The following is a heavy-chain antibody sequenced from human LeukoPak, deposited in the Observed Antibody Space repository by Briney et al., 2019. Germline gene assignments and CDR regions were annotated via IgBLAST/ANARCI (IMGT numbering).Heavy chain of an antibody. V-gene: IGHV3-23*01. Sequence: TGGSLRLSCAGSGFTCTDHAMSWVRQAPGKGLEWVSSISGSGGSTYYADYVKGRSTISRDNSKNVVYFEMHSLRGEDTAVYFCARGGQNFDFWRFDYWGQGTLVVVSS. D-gene: IGHD3-3*01. CDR2: ISGSGGST. J-gene: IGHJ4*02. CDR1: GFTCTDHA. CDR3: ARGGQNFDFWRFDY.